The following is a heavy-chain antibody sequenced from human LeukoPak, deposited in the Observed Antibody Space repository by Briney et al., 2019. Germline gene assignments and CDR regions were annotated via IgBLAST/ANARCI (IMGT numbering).Heavy chain of an antibody. V-gene: IGHV3-21*01. J-gene: IGHJ3*02. D-gene: IGHD2-15*01. CDR1: GFTFSSYS. CDR2: ISSSSSYI. Sequence: PGGSLRLSCAASGFTFSSYSMNWVRQAPGKGLEWVSSISSSSSYIYYADSVKGRFTISRDNAKNSLYLQMNSLRAEDTAVYYCARLYCSGGSCYSDAFDIWGQGTMVTVSS. CDR3: ARLYCSGGSCYSDAFDI.